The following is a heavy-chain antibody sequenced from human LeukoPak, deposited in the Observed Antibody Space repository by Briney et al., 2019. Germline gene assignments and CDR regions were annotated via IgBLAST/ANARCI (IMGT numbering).Heavy chain of an antibody. CDR1: GYTFTSYG. D-gene: IGHD2-2*01. CDR2: ISAYNGNT. CDR3: ARDVVQVTAAMFWFDS. J-gene: IGHJ5*01. V-gene: IGHV1-18*01. Sequence: VASVKVSCKASGYTFTSYGISWVRQAPGQGLEWMGWISAYNGNTNYAQKLQGRVTMTTDTSTSTAYMELRSLRSDDTAVYFCARDVVQVTAAMFWFDSWGQGTLVTVSS.